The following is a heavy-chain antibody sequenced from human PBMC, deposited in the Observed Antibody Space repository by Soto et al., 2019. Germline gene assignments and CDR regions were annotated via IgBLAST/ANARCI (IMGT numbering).Heavy chain of an antibody. V-gene: IGHV1-3*01. CDR3: ARAPDPWFGELLHYYYMDV. CDR2: INAGNGNT. Sequence: GASVKVSCKASGYTFTIYAMHWVRQAPGQRLEWMGWINAGNGNTKYSQKFQGRVTITRDTSASTAYMELSSLRSEDTAVYYCARAPDPWFGELLHYYYMDVWGKGTTVTVSS. D-gene: IGHD3-10*01. J-gene: IGHJ6*03. CDR1: GYTFTIYA.